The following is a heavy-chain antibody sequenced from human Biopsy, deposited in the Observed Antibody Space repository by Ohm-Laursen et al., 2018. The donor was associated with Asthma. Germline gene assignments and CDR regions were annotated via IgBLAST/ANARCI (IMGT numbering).Heavy chain of an antibody. Sequence: SLRLPCAASGFTFMTYGMHWVRQVPGKGLEWVGVISKDASTQDYADSVKGRFTMARDNSKNTLDLQMNSLREEDTAVYYCVRDGTDDAFDIWGQGTVVSVSS. CDR1: GFTFMTYG. V-gene: IGHV3-30*06. CDR3: VRDGTDDAFDI. CDR2: ISKDASTQ. D-gene: IGHD1-1*01. J-gene: IGHJ3*02.